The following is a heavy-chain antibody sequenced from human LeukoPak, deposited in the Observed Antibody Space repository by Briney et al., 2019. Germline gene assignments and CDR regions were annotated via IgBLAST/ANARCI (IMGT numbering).Heavy chain of an antibody. CDR1: GHTFTGYY. J-gene: IGHJ4*02. Sequence: ASVKVSCTASGHTFTGYYMYWVRQAPGQGLEWMGWINPNSGGTNYAQKFQGRVTMTRDTSISTAYMELSRLRSDDTAVYYCARDLSPRYDFWSCYSPCGYWGQGTLVTVSS. D-gene: IGHD3-3*01. CDR2: INPNSGGT. V-gene: IGHV1-2*02. CDR3: ARDLSPRYDFWSCYSPCGY.